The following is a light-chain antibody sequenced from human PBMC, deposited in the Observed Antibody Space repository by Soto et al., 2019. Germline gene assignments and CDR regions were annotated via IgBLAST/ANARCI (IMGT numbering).Light chain of an antibody. CDR1: QSVSSY. CDR2: DAS. J-gene: IGKJ4*01. CDR3: QQRSNWLLT. Sequence: EIVLTQSPATLSLSPGERATLSCRASQSVSSYLAWYQQKPGQAPRLLIYDASNRATGIPARFSGSGSGTAFIPIIISIEAEDFAVYYCQQRSNWLLTFGGGTKVEIK. V-gene: IGKV3-11*01.